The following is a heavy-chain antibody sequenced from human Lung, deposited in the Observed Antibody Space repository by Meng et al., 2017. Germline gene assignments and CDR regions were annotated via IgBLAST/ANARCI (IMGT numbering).Heavy chain of an antibody. J-gene: IGHJ4*02. CDR2: INHSGST. V-gene: IGHV4-34*01. D-gene: IGHD1-14*01. CDR1: GGSFSGYY. Sequence: QVQLQQWGAGLLKPSDTLSLTCAVYGGSFSGYYWSWIRQPPGKGLEWIGEINHSGSTNYNPSLKSRVTISVDTSKNHFSLKLNSVTAADTAVFYCARGEREPDYWGQGTLVTVSS. CDR3: ARGEREPDY.